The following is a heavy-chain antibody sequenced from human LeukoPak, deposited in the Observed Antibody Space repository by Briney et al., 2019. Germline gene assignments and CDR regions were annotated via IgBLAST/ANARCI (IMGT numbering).Heavy chain of an antibody. CDR1: GFTFSDYY. D-gene: IGHD4-11*01. V-gene: IGHV3-11*04. CDR2: ISSSGSTI. J-gene: IGHJ6*03. CDR3: ARGVADSNYVYYYYYYMDV. Sequence: GGSLRLSCAASGFTFSDYYMSWIRQAPGKGLEWVSYISSSGSTIYYADSVKGRFTISRDNAKNSLYLQMNSLRAEDTAVYYCARGVADSNYVYYYYYYMDVWGKGTTVTVSS.